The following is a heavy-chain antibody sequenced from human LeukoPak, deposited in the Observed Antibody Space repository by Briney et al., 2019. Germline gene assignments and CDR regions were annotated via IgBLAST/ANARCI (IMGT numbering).Heavy chain of an antibody. CDR1: GGSISSSSYY. CDR2: IYYSGST. CDR3: ARPYDSSGLSWFDP. V-gene: IGHV4-39*01. J-gene: IGHJ5*02. Sequence: SETLSLTCTVSGGSISSSSYYWGWIRQPPGKGLEWIGSIYYSGSTYYNPSLKSRVTISVDTSKNQFSLKLSSVTAADTTVYYCARPYDSSGLSWFDPWGQGTLVTVSS. D-gene: IGHD3-22*01.